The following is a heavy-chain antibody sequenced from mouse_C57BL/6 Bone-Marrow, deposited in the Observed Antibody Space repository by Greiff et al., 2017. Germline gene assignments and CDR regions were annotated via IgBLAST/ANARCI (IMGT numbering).Heavy chain of an antibody. V-gene: IGHV1-85*01. Sequence: QVQLQQSGPELVKPGASVKLSCKASGYTFTSYDISWVKQRPGQGLEWIGLIYPRDGSTKYNEKFTGKATLTVDTSSSTAYLELHSLPSEASAVSFCAGYNGSSCVEDFDVWGTGTKVTVSS. CDR3: AGYNGSSCVEDFDV. D-gene: IGHD1-1*01. CDR2: IYPRDGST. J-gene: IGHJ1*03. CDR1: GYTFTSYD.